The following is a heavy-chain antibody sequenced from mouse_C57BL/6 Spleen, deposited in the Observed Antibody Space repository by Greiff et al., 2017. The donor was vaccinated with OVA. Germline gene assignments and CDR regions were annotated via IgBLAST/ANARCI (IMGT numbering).Heavy chain of an antibody. Sequence: QVQLKQPGAELVRPGTSVKLSCKASGYTFTSYWMHWVKQRPGQGLEWIGVIDPSDSYTNYNQKFKGKATLTVDTSSSTAYMQLSSLTSEDSAVYYCAREATVVYFDYWGQGTTLTVSS. CDR1: GYTFTSYW. D-gene: IGHD1-1*01. J-gene: IGHJ2*01. CDR2: IDPSDSYT. CDR3: AREATVVYFDY. V-gene: IGHV1-59*01.